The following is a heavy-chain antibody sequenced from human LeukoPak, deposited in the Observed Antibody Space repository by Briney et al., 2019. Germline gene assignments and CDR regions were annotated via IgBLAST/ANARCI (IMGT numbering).Heavy chain of an antibody. Sequence: ASVKVSCKASGYTFTSYDINSVRQATGQGLEWMGWRNPNSGNTGYTQKFQGRVTMTTNTSISTAYMELSSLRSEDTAVYYCARGMGSGSYSAAYYFDYWGQGTLVTVSS. CDR3: ARGMGSGSYSAAYYFDY. D-gene: IGHD3-22*01. J-gene: IGHJ4*02. V-gene: IGHV1-8*01. CDR2: RNPNSGNT. CDR1: GYTFTSYD.